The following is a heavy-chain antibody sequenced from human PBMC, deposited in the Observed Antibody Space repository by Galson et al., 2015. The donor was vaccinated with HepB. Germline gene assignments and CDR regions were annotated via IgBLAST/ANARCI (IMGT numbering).Heavy chain of an antibody. CDR1: GFTFSSYS. Sequence: SLRLSCAASGFTFSSYSMNWVRQAPGKGLEWVSFISSSGSYIYYAGSVKGRFTISRDNAKNSLYLQMNSLTAEDTAVYYCARGSSSGSGWSVYWGQGTLVTVSS. J-gene: IGHJ4*02. CDR2: ISSSGSYI. V-gene: IGHV3-21*01. D-gene: IGHD6-19*01. CDR3: ARGSSSGSGWSVY.